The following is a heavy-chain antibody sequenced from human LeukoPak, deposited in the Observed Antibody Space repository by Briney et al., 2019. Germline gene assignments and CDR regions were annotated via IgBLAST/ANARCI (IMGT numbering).Heavy chain of an antibody. CDR3: ARDSFYYDILTGYPYYYYYGMDV. V-gene: IGHV3-23*01. Sequence: GGSLRLSCAASGFTFSSYAMSWVRQAPGKGLEWVSAISGSGGSTYYADSVKGRFTISRDNSKNTLYLQMNSLRAEDTAVYYCARDSFYYDILTGYPYYYYYGMDVWGQGTTVTVSS. J-gene: IGHJ6*02. CDR1: GFTFSSYA. D-gene: IGHD3-9*01. CDR2: ISGSGGST.